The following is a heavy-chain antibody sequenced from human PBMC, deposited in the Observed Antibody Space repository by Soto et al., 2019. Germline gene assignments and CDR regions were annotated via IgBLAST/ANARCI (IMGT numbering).Heavy chain of an antibody. V-gene: IGHV1-69*13. CDR3: ARHVPAAGYYYGMDV. J-gene: IGHJ6*02. Sequence: AASVKVSCKASGYTFTSYAIHWVRQAPGQGLEWMGGIIPIFGTANYAQKFQGRVTITADESTSTAYMELSSLRSEDTAVYYCARHVPAAGYYYGMDVWGQGTTVTVSS. CDR1: GYTFTSYA. CDR2: IIPIFGTA. D-gene: IGHD2-2*01.